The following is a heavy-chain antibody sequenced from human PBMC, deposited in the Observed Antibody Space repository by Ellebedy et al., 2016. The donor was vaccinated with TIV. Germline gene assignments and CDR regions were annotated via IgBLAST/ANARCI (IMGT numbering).Heavy chain of an antibody. CDR3: ARSRSSGWLHTPDY. Sequence: AASVKVSCTASGYTFTSYFIHWVRQAPGQGPEWMGVINPSTGSTTYAQKLQGRVTMTRDTSTSTVYMELSSLRSEDTAVYFCARSRSSGWLHTPDYWGQGTLVTVSS. J-gene: IGHJ4*02. D-gene: IGHD6-19*01. CDR1: GYTFTSYF. V-gene: IGHV1-46*04. CDR2: INPSTGST.